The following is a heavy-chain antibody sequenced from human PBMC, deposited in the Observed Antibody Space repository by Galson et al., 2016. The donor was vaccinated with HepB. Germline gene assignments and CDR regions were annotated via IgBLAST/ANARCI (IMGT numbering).Heavy chain of an antibody. CDR2: INAGNGNT. CDR1: GYSFITYA. V-gene: IGHV1-3*01. D-gene: IGHD3-9*01. Sequence: SVKVSCKASGYSFITYAMHWVRQAPGQRLEWMGWINAGNGNTKYSQKFQGRVTITRDTSATTAYMELSSLRSEDTAVYYCARRHRGAHYDMLTGYYRGAFDIWGQGTMVTVSS. CDR3: ARRHRGAHYDMLTGYYRGAFDI. J-gene: IGHJ3*02.